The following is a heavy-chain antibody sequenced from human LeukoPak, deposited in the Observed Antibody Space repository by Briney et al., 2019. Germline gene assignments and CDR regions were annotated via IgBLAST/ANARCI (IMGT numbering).Heavy chain of an antibody. CDR3: VRVYSSGWYPDYYYYGMDV. CDR1: GGTFSSYA. Sequence: SVKVSCKASGGTFSSYAISWVRQAPGQGLEWMGGIIPIFGTANYAQKFQGRVTITADESTSTAYMELSSLRSEDTAVYYCVRVYSSGWYPDYYYYGMDVWGQGTTVTVSS. J-gene: IGHJ6*02. CDR2: IIPIFGTA. D-gene: IGHD6-19*01. V-gene: IGHV1-69*01.